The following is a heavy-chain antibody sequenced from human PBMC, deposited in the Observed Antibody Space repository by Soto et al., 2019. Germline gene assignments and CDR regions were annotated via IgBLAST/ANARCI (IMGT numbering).Heavy chain of an antibody. CDR2: ISSASRTL. V-gene: IGHV3-48*02. D-gene: IGHD1-26*01. CDR3: ARDSGNYFDY. Sequence: GGSLRLSCAASGFTFSLYTMDWVRQAPGKGLEWVSYISSASRTLHFADSVKGRFTISRDNAKNSLYLQMNSLRDEDTAVYYCARDSGNYFDYWGQGALVTVSS. CDR1: GFTFSLYT. J-gene: IGHJ4*02.